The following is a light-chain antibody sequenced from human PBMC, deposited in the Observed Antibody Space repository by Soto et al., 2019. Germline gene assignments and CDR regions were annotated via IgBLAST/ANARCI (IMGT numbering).Light chain of an antibody. V-gene: IGKV3-20*01. CDR1: QSVSSTL. J-gene: IGKJ1*01. CDR2: GVS. CDR3: QHYGDSSWT. Sequence: EIVLTQSPVALSLSPGERATLSCRASQSVSSTLLTWYQQKPGQAPRLLIYGVSSRATGLPDRFSGSGSGTDFTLTISRLEPEDFAVYFCQHYGDSSWTFGQGTRVEIK.